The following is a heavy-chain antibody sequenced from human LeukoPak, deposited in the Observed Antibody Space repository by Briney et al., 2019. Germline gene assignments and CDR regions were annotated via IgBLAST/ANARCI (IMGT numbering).Heavy chain of an antibody. CDR3: VRGPRAAAGPKNFDY. CDR1: GFTFSRYE. J-gene: IGHJ4*02. CDR2: ISSSDKTI. V-gene: IGHV3-48*03. Sequence: PGGSLRLSCAASGFTFSRYEMNWVRQAPGKGLEWLSYISSSDKTIYYANSMRGRFTISRDNAENSLFLQMTSLEVEDTGVYYCVRGPRAAAGPKNFDYWGQGILVTVSS. D-gene: IGHD6-13*01.